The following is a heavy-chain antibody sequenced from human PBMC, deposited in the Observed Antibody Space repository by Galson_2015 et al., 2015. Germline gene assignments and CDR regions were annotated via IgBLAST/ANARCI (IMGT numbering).Heavy chain of an antibody. Sequence: SLRLSCAASGFTFSSYAMHWVRQAPGKGLEYVSAISSNGGSTYYANSVKGRFTISRDNSKNTLYLQMGSLRAEDMAVYYCASLDAFDIWGQGTMVTVSS. CDR3: ASLDAFDI. J-gene: IGHJ3*02. V-gene: IGHV3-64*01. CDR1: GFTFSSYA. CDR2: ISSNGGST.